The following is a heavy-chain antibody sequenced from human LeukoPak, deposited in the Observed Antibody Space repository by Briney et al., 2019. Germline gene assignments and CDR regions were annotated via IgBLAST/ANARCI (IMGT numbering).Heavy chain of an antibody. D-gene: IGHD2-2*01. V-gene: IGHV3-23*01. CDR2: ISSSGGNT. CDR3: AKPWAAAYYFDY. Sequence: PGGSLRLSCAASGFPFSSYAMNWVRQAPGKGLEWVSTISSSGGNTFYADSVRGRFTISRDNSKNTLYLQMNSLRDEDTAVYYCAKPWAAAYYFDYWGQGTLVTVSS. J-gene: IGHJ4*02. CDR1: GFPFSSYA.